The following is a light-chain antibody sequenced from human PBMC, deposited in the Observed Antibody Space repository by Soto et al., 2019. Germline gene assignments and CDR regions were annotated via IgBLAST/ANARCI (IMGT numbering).Light chain of an antibody. CDR2: WAS. V-gene: IGKV4-1*01. J-gene: IGKJ3*01. CDR1: QSILYSSNNKNY. CDR3: QQYYSPPSFI. Sequence: DMVRTYSPYSLAVSLSERVTISCKSSQSILYSSNNKNYLAWYQQKPGQPPKLLIYWASTRESGVPDRFSGSGSGTDFTLTISSLQAEDVAVYYCQQYYSPPSFIFAPGTKVAIK.